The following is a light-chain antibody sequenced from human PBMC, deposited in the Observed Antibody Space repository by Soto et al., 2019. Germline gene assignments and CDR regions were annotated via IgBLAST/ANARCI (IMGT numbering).Light chain of an antibody. CDR3: CSYAGSSTLV. CDR1: SSDVGSYNL. Sequence: QSVLTQPASVSGSPGQSITISCTGTSSDVGSYNLVSWYQQHPGKAPKLMIYEGSKRPSGVSNRFSGSKSGNTACLTISGLQAEDEADYYCCSYAGSSTLVFGGGTQLTVL. V-gene: IGLV2-23*01. J-gene: IGLJ2*01. CDR2: EGS.